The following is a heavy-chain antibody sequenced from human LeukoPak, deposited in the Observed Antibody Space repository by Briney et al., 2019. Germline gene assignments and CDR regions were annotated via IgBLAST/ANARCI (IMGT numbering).Heavy chain of an antibody. CDR3: ARPMLIDGVWDV. Sequence: SETLSITCTVSGGSISSYYWSWIRQPPGKGLEWIGYIYYTGSTTYIPSLKSRVTISVDTSKNQFSLKLSSVTAAGTAVYYCARPMLIDGVWDVWGQGTTVTVSS. D-gene: IGHD3-10*02. CDR2: IYYTGST. J-gene: IGHJ6*02. CDR1: GGSISSYY. V-gene: IGHV4-59*08.